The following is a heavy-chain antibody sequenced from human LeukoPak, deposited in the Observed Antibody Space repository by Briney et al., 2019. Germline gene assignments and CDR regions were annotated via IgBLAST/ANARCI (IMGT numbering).Heavy chain of an antibody. D-gene: IGHD3-16*01. V-gene: IGHV1-2*02. CDR1: GYIFTGYY. CDR2: SNPNSGGT. J-gene: IGHJ4*02. CDR3: ARSTGTTFGFSDY. Sequence: AAVKNSCKASGYIFTGYYMHWVRQAPGQGPEWMGWSNPNSGGTNYAQKFQGRVTMTRDPSISTAYMELSRLRSDDTAVYYCARSTGTTFGFSDYWGQGTLVTVSS.